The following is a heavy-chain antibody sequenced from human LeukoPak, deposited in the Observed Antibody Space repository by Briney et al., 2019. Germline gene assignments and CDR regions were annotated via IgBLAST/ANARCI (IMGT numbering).Heavy chain of an antibody. D-gene: IGHD3-10*01. V-gene: IGHV4-59*01. CDR2: IYYSGST. Sequence: SETLSLTCTVSGGSISSYYWSWIRQPPGRGLEWMGYIYYSGSTNYNPSLKSRVTISVDTSKYQFSLKLSSVTAADTAVYYCARGGVTMVRGVTFPYYYYYMDVWGKGTTVTVSS. J-gene: IGHJ6*03. CDR3: ARGGVTMVRGVTFPYYYYYMDV. CDR1: GGSISSYY.